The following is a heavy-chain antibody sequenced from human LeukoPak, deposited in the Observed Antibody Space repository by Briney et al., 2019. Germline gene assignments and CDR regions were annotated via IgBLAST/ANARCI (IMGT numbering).Heavy chain of an antibody. Sequence: SVKVSCKASGGTFSSYTISWVRQAPGQGLEWMGRIIPILGIANYAQKFQGRVTITADKSTSTAYMELSSLRSDDTAVYYCARGRIFWSGPDAFDIWGQGTMVTVSS. V-gene: IGHV1-69*02. CDR3: ARGRIFWSGPDAFDI. CDR2: IIPILGIA. D-gene: IGHD3-3*01. J-gene: IGHJ3*02. CDR1: GGTFSSYT.